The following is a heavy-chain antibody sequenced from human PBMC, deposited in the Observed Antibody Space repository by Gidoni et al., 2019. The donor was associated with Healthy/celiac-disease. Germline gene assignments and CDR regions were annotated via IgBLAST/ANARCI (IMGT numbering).Heavy chain of an antibody. CDR3: AKWPQDYSSSAFFDY. CDR2: IRYDGSNK. D-gene: IGHD6-6*01. J-gene: IGHJ4*02. Sequence: QVQLVESGGGVVQPGGSLRLSCAASGFTFSSYGMHWVRQAPGKGLEWVAFIRYDGSNKYYADSVKGRFTISRDNSKNTLYLQMNSLRAEDTAVYYCAKWPQDYSSSAFFDYWGQGTLVTVSS. V-gene: IGHV3-30*02. CDR1: GFTFSSYG.